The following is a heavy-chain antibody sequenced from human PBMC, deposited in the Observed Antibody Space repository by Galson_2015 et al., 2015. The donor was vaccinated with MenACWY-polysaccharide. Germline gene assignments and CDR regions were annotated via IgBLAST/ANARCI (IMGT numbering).Heavy chain of an antibody. CDR2: IQRDGSST. V-gene: IGHV3-74*01. J-gene: IGHJ4*02. CDR1: R. CDR3: ARGYSAYD. Sequence: RIQGVRQGPGTGQVRVSRIQRDGSSTNYAESVKGRFTLSRDSAKKTLYLQMDSLGAEDTALFYCARGYSAYDCGQGTLFTVSA. D-gene: IGHD5-12*01.